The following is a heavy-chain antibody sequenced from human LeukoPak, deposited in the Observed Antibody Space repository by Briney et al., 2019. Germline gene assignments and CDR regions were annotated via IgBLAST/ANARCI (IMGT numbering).Heavy chain of an antibody. CDR1: GGSISSGDYY. CDR3: AAQSIVGATFPDY. Sequence: SETLSLTCTVSGGSISSGDYYWGWIRQPPGKGLEWIGYLYYSGSTYYNPSLKSRVTISVDTSKNQFSLKLSSVTAADTAVYYCAAQSIVGATFPDYWGQGTLVTVSS. J-gene: IGHJ4*02. CDR2: LYYSGST. D-gene: IGHD1-26*01. V-gene: IGHV4-30-4*01.